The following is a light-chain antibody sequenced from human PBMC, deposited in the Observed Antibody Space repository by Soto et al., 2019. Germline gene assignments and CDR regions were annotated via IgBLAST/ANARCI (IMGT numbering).Light chain of an antibody. J-gene: IGKJ5*01. CDR1: QSVSSK. CDR2: GTS. V-gene: IGKV3-20*01. CDR3: QQYDKSPIT. Sequence: EVVLTQSPVILSLSPGERATLSCRASQSVSSKLAWYQQKPGQAPRLLISGTSSRATGIPDRFSGSGSGTDFTLTINRLEPEDFALYLCQQYDKSPITFGLGTRLEI.